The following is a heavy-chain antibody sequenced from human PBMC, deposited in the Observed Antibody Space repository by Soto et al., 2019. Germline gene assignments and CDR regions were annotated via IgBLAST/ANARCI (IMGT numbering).Heavy chain of an antibody. CDR3: ARDQRSSCSGGSCYSYYYYYMDV. Sequence: GGSLRLSCAASGFTFSDYYMSWIRQAPGKGLEWVSYISSSGSTIYYADSVKGRFTISRDNAKNSLYLQMNSRRAEDTAVYYCARDQRSSCSGGSCYSYYYYYMDVWGKGTTVTVSS. CDR2: ISSSGSTI. V-gene: IGHV3-11*01. CDR1: GFTFSDYY. J-gene: IGHJ6*03. D-gene: IGHD2-15*01.